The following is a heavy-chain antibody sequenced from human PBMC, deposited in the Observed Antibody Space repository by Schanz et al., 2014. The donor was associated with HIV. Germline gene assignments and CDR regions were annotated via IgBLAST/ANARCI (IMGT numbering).Heavy chain of an antibody. CDR3: TRLVVRWFGEAHYSMDA. CDR2: IRSKGYGGTP. V-gene: IGHV3-49*05. Sequence: EVHLVESGGGLIKPGRSLRLSCTASGFTFGDYAMSWFRQAPGKGLEWVGFIRSKGYGGTPDYAASVKGRFTISRDDSKSIAYLQMNSLKTEDTAVYYCTRLVVRWFGEAHYSMDAWGQGTTVTVAS. D-gene: IGHD3-10*01. CDR1: GFTFGDYA. J-gene: IGHJ6*02.